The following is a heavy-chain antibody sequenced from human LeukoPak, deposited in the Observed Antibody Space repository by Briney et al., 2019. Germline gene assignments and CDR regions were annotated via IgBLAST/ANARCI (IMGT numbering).Heavy chain of an antibody. J-gene: IGHJ4*02. CDR1: GYTFTAYY. CDR3: ARVKDSSSWHYFDF. D-gene: IGHD6-13*01. V-gene: IGHV1-2*02. Sequence: ASVKVSCKASGYTFTAYYIHWLRQAPGQGLEWMGWVNPFSGGTIPAQKFQDRVTMTKGTSINTAYMELSSLRSDDTAVYYCARVKDSSSWHYFDFWGQGTLVAVSS. CDR2: VNPFSGGT.